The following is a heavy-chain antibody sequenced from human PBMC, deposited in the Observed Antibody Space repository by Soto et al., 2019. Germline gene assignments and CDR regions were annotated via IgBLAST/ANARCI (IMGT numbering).Heavy chain of an antibody. CDR3: VRQVVDGAVAGTGSFDY. CDR2: IYNSGST. D-gene: IGHD6-19*01. V-gene: IGHV4-39*01. Sequence: QLQLQESGPGLVKPSETLSLTCTVSGVSIGSSSFYWGWIRQPPGKGLEWIGSIYNSGSTYYSPSLQSRVTISADTSKNQFSLKLSSVTAADTAVYYCVRQVVDGAVAGTGSFDYWGQGTLVTVSS. CDR1: GVSIGSSSFY. J-gene: IGHJ4*02.